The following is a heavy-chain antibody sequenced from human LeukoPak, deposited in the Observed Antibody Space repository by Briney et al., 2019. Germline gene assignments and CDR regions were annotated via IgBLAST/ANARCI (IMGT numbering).Heavy chain of an antibody. CDR2: ISSSGSTI. CDR1: GFTFSDYY. Sequence: GGSLRLSCAASGFTFSDYYMSWIRQAPGKGLEWVSYISSSGSTIYYADSVKGRFTISRDNAKNSLYLQMNSLRAEDTAVYYCAREGRCCTNGVCSTSLYYFDYWGQGTLVTVSS. CDR3: AREGRCCTNGVCSTSLYYFDY. J-gene: IGHJ4*02. D-gene: IGHD2-8*01. V-gene: IGHV3-11*01.